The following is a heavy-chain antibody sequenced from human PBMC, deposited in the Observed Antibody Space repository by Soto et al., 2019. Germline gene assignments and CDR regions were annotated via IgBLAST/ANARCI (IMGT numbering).Heavy chain of an antibody. D-gene: IGHD3-22*01. Sequence: QVQLVESGGGVVQPGRSLRLSCAASGFTFSSYAMHWVRQAPGKGLEWVAVISNDGSNKYHADSVKGRFTISRDNSKNTLYLQMNSLRAEDTAVYYCARGGRQFDYYDSSGYFRYFDYWGQGTLVTVSS. J-gene: IGHJ4*02. CDR3: ARGGRQFDYYDSSGYFRYFDY. V-gene: IGHV3-30-3*01. CDR1: GFTFSSYA. CDR2: ISNDGSNK.